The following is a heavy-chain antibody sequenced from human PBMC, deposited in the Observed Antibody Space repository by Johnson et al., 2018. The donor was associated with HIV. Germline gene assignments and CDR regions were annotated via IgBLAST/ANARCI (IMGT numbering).Heavy chain of an antibody. D-gene: IGHD5-18*01. CDR3: AREGTAMVLDAFDI. Sequence: VQLVESGGGLIQPGGSLRLSCAASGFTVSSNYMSWVRQAPGKGLEWVANIKQDGSEKYYVDSVKGRFTISRDNAKNSLYLQMNSLRAEDTAVYFCAREGTAMVLDAFDIWGQGTMVTVSS. J-gene: IGHJ3*02. CDR1: GFTVSSNY. CDR2: IKQDGSEK. V-gene: IGHV3-7*01.